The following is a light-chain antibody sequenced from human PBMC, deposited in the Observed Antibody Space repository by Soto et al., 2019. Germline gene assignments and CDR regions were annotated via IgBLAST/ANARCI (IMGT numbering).Light chain of an antibody. V-gene: IGLV2-8*01. CDR1: SSDVGGYSF. Sequence: QSALTQPPSASGSPGQSVTIPCTGTSSDVGGYSFVSWYQQHPGKAPKLMIYEVSKRPSGVPGRFSGSKSGNTASLTVSGLQAEDEADYYCTSYAGSNNWVFGGGTQLTVL. CDR2: EVS. CDR3: TSYAGSNNWV. J-gene: IGLJ3*02.